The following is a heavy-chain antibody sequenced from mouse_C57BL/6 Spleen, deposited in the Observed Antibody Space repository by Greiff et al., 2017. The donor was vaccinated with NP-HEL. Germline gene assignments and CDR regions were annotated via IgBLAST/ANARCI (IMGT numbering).Heavy chain of an antibody. CDR2: IYPGDGDT. CDR1: GYAFSSSW. D-gene: IGHD2-1*01. J-gene: IGHJ2*01. Sequence: QVQLQQSGPELVKPGASVKISCKASGYAFSSSWMNWVKQRPGKGLEWIGRIYPGDGDTNYNGKFKGKATLTADKSSSTAYMQLSSLTSEDSAVYFCARWAIYYGNYGYFDYWGQGTTLTVSS. CDR3: ARWAIYYGNYGYFDY. V-gene: IGHV1-82*01.